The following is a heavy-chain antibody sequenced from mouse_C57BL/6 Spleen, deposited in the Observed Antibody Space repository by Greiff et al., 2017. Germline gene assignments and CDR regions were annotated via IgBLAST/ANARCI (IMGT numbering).Heavy chain of an antibody. CDR3: ASGYDANQDY. Sequence: VQLQQSGPELVKPGASVKISCKASGYTFTNYYMNWVKQSHGKSLEWIGDINPNNGGTSYNQKFKGKATLTVDKSSSTAYMELRSLTSEDSAVYYCASGYDANQDYWGQGTTLTVSS. CDR2: INPNNGGT. J-gene: IGHJ2*01. CDR1: GYTFTNYY. D-gene: IGHD2-3*01. V-gene: IGHV1-26*01.